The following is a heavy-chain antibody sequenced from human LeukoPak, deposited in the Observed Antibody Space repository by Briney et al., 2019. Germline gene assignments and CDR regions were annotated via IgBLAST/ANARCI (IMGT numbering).Heavy chain of an antibody. CDR3: AREGMDIVVVVAAMGAFDI. J-gene: IGHJ3*02. Sequence: SVKVSCKASGGTFSSYAISWVRQAPGQGLEWMGGVIPIFGTANYAQKFQGRVTITADKSTSTAYMELSSLRSEDTAVYYCAREGMDIVVVVAAMGAFDIWGQGTMVTVSS. CDR2: VIPIFGTA. V-gene: IGHV1-69*06. CDR1: GGTFSSYA. D-gene: IGHD2-15*01.